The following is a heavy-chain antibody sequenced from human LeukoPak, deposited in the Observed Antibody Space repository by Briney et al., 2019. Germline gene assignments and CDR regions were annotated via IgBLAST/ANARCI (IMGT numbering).Heavy chain of an antibody. CDR1: GSSISSYY. CDR3: AREYSSGWYSAYYYYMDV. V-gene: IGHV4-4*07. CDR2: IYTTGST. J-gene: IGHJ6*03. Sequence: SETLSLTCTVSGSSISSYYWSWIRQPAGKGLEWIGRIYTTGSTNYSPSLKSRVTMSVNTSKNQLSLKLSSVTAADTAVYYCAREYSSGWYSAYYYYMDVWGKGTTVTISS. D-gene: IGHD6-19*01.